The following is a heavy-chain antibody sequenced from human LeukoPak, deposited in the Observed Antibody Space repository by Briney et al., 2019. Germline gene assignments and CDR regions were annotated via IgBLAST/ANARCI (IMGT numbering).Heavy chain of an antibody. CDR2: ISTSSSYI. CDR3: ARDHDWDYMDV. V-gene: IGHV3-21*01. D-gene: IGHD3-9*01. CDR1: GFTLSRNS. Sequence: PGGSLRLSCAASGFTLSRNSMNWVRQAPGKGLEWVSFISTSSSYIYYAESVKGRFTVSRDNAKNSLYLEMNSLRAEDTAVYYCARDHDWDYMDVWGKGTTVTVSS. J-gene: IGHJ6*03.